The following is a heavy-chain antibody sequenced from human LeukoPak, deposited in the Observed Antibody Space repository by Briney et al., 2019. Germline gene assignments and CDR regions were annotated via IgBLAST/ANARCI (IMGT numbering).Heavy chain of an antibody. CDR3: AELGITMIGGV. D-gene: IGHD3-10*02. V-gene: IGHV3-48*03. CDR1: GFTFSSYE. CDR2: ISSCGSTI. J-gene: IGHJ6*04. Sequence: GGPLRLSCAASGFTFSSYEMNWVRQAPGKGLEWVSYISSCGSTIYYADSVKGRFTISRDNAKNSLYLQMNSLRAEDTAVYYCAELGITMIGGVWGKGTTVTISS.